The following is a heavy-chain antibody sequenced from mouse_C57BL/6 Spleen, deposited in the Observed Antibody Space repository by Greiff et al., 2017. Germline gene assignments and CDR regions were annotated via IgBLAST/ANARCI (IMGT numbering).Heavy chain of an antibody. CDR2: MWRDGST. Sequence: QVQLQQSGPGLVAPSPTLSITCTVSGFSFTSYGVHWVRQPPGKGLEWLVVMWRDGSTTYYSALNSSLSINKDNSNSQVFLKMNSLQTDDTAMYYCARHDYYGYVGPSYWGQVTLVTVSA. CDR3: ARHDYYGYVGPSY. D-gene: IGHD2-2*01. J-gene: IGHJ3*01. V-gene: IGHV2-6-1*01. CDR1: GFSFTSYG.